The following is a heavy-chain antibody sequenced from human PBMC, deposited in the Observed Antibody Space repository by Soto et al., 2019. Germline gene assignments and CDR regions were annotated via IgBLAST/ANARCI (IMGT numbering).Heavy chain of an antibody. D-gene: IGHD1-1*01. CDR1: GYTLTTAG. CDR2: INGANTNT. CDR3: ARDGRGYYWDY. Sequence: QVHLEQSGAEMKRPGASVKVSCKASGYTLTTAGMHWVRQAPGQRFEWMGWINGANTNTKYSQKLQGRVTISRDTSASTVYMELVSLTFEDTAVYYCARDGRGYYWDYWGQGTLVSVSS. J-gene: IGHJ4*02. V-gene: IGHV1-3*01.